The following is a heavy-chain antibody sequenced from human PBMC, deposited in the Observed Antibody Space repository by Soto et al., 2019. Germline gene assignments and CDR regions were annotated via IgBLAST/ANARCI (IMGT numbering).Heavy chain of an antibody. D-gene: IGHD2-2*01. J-gene: IGHJ4*02. CDR3: AHRLRIPAARSFDY. CDR1: EFSLNTDGVG. CDR2: IYWDDDK. Sequence: QITLKESGPTLVKPTQTLTLTCTFSEFSLNTDGVGVGWIRQPPGKALEWLALIYWDDDKRYSPSLETRLTSTKDTSKNQVILTMTNMDPVDTATYFCAHRLRIPAARSFDYWGQGTLVTVSS. V-gene: IGHV2-5*02.